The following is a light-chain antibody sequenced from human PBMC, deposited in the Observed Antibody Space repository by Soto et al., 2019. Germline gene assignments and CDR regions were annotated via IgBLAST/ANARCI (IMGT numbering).Light chain of an antibody. Sequence: ETVLTQSPATLSLSPGERTTLXXRASQSISTYLAWYQQKPGQAPRXIIYDAVNRATGIPARFSGSGSGTDFTLIIDSLAPEDFAVYYCQQRINWPLTFGGGTKVDIK. CDR3: QQRINWPLT. CDR2: DAV. V-gene: IGKV3-11*01. J-gene: IGKJ4*01. CDR1: QSISTY.